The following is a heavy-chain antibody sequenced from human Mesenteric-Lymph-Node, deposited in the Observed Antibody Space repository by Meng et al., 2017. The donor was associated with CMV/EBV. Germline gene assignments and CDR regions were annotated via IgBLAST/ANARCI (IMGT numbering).Heavy chain of an antibody. J-gene: IGHJ4*02. D-gene: IGHD3-10*01. CDR1: GYY. CDR2: INHSGST. CDR3: ARGPVLLWFGELLPSNPNFDY. Sequence: GYYWSWIRQPPGKGLEWIGEINHSGSTNYNPSLKSRVTISVDTSKNRFSLKLSSVTAADTAVYYCARGPVLLWFGELLPSNPNFDYWGQGTPVTVSS. V-gene: IGHV4-34*01.